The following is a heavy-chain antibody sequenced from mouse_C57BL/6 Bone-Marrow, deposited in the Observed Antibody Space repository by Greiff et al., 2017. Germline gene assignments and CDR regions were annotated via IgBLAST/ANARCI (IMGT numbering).Heavy chain of an antibody. D-gene: IGHD2-3*01. CDR1: GYTFTSYD. CDR2: IYPRDGST. V-gene: IGHV1-85*01. J-gene: IGHJ4*01. Sequence: QVQLQQSGPELVKPGASVKLSCKASGYTFTSYDINWVKQRPGQGLEWIVWIYPRDGSTKYNEQFKGKATLTVDTSSSTAYMELHSLTSEDSAVYFCVRWLLPYYYAMGYWGQGTSVTVSS. CDR3: VRWLLPYYYAMGY.